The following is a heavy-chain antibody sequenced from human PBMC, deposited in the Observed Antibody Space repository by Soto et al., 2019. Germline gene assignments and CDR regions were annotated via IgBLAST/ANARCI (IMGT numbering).Heavy chain of an antibody. CDR1: GGTFSSYA. CDR3: ARDPKSGNQKLYFDY. CDR2: IIPIFGTA. D-gene: IGHD1-26*01. Sequence: GASVKVSCKASGGTFSSYAISWVRQAPGQGLEWMGGIIPIFGTANYAQKFQGRVTITADESTSTAYMELSSLRDEDTAVYYCARDPKSGNQKLYFDYWGQGALVTVSS. V-gene: IGHV1-69*13. J-gene: IGHJ4*02.